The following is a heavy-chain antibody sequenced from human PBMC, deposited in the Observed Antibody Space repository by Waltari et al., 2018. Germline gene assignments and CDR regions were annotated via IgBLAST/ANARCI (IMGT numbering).Heavy chain of an antibody. CDR2: IWYDGSNK. CDR1: GFTFSTYG. V-gene: IGHV3-33*01. CDR3: ERGSLYSSGWSTSAFDI. Sequence: QVQLVESGGGVVQPGRSLRLSCAASGFTFSTYGMHWVRQAPGKGLEWVGVIWYDGSNKYYADSGKGRFTISRDNSKNTLYLQMNSLRAEDTAVYYCERGSLYSSGWSTSAFDIWGQGTMVTVSS. J-gene: IGHJ3*02. D-gene: IGHD6-19*01.